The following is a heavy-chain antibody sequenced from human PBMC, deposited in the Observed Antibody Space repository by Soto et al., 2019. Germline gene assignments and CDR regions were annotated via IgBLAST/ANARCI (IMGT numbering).Heavy chain of an antibody. D-gene: IGHD6-19*01. J-gene: IGHJ3*02. CDR2: NNPSGGST. Sequence: GASVKVSCKASGYTFTRYYMHWVRQAPGQGVEWMGINNPSGGSTNYAQKFQGRVTMTRDTATTTAYMELRSLRSEDTCVYYCARVEQYSTGLYGKNAFDIWGQGTMVTVSS. CDR3: ARVEQYSTGLYGKNAFDI. V-gene: IGHV1-46*01. CDR1: GYTFTRYY.